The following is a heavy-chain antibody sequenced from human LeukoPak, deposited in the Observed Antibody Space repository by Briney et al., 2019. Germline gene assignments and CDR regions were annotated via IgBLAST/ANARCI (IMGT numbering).Heavy chain of an antibody. CDR3: AKDWGSSDWYNWFDP. D-gene: IGHD6-19*01. CDR2: ISHDGGSK. CDR1: GFTIGNHG. Sequence: GGSLRLSCVVSGFTIGNHGMHWVRHAPGEGLEWVAMISHDGGSKHYGDSVKGRLTISRDNSKNTLYLQMNSLRVEDTAVYYCAKDWGSSDWYNWFDPWGQGTLVTVSS. V-gene: IGHV3-30*18. J-gene: IGHJ5*02.